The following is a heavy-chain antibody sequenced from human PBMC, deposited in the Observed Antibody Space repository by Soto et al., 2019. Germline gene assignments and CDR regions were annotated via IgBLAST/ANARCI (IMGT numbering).Heavy chain of an antibody. J-gene: IGHJ6*02. CDR3: ARESRSYYYYYGMDV. D-gene: IGHD3-3*01. CDR1: GFTFSNYS. Sequence: PGGSLRLSCAASGFTFSNYSLHWVRQAPGKGLEWVGRTRNKVNSYTTEYAASVKGRFTISRDDSKNSLYLQMNSLETEDTAVYYCARESRSYYYYYGMDVWGQGTTVTVSS. V-gene: IGHV3-72*01. CDR2: TRNKVNSYTT.